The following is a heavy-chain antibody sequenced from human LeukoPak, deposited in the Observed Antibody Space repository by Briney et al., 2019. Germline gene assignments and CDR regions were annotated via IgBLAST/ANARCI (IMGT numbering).Heavy chain of an antibody. V-gene: IGHV3-23*01. J-gene: IGHJ4*02. Sequence: PGGSLRLSCAASGFTFSSYAMSWVRQAPGKGLEWVSAISGSGGSTYYADSVKGRFTISRDNSKNTLYLQMNSLRAEDTAVYYCAERPTYYYDSSGYFDYWGQGTLVTVSS. CDR2: ISGSGGST. CDR3: AERPTYYYDSSGYFDY. CDR1: GFTFSSYA. D-gene: IGHD3-22*01.